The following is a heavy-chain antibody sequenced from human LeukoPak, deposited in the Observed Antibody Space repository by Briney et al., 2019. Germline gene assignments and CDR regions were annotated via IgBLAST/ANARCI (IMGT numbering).Heavy chain of an antibody. J-gene: IGHJ4*02. CDR1: GYSFTSYW. D-gene: IGHD4-17*01. V-gene: IGHV5-51*01. CDR3: ARLLGGYGDEIGFDY. Sequence: GESLKISCKGSGYSFTSYWIGWVRQMPGKGLEWMGIIYPGDSDTRYSPSFQGQVTISADKSISTAYLQWSSLKASDTATYYCARLLGGYGDEIGFDYWGQGTLVTVSS. CDR2: IYPGDSDT.